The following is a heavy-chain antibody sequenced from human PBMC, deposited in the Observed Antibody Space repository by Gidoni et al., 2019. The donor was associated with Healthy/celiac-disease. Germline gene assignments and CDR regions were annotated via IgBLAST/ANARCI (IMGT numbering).Heavy chain of an antibody. Sequence: QVTLKESGPVLVKPTETLTLTCTVSGFSLSNARMGVRWLRQPPGKALEWFAHICSNDEESYSTSLKSRLTISKDTSKSQLVLTMPNMDPGDTATYYCARIVGNFVWRTPFDYWGQGTLVTVSS. CDR1: GFSLSNARMG. D-gene: IGHD7-27*01. V-gene: IGHV2-26*01. CDR3: ARIVGNFVWRTPFDY. CDR2: ICSNDEE. J-gene: IGHJ4*02.